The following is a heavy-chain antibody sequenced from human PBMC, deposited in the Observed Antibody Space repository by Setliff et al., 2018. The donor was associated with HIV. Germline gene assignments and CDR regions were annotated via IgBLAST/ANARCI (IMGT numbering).Heavy chain of an antibody. V-gene: IGHV7-4-1*02. J-gene: IGHJ4*02. CDR1: GYTLTTYG. CDR2: LNTETGNS. Sequence: ASVKVSCKASGYTLTTYGISWVRQAPGQGLQWMGWLNTETGNSMYAQGFTGRFVFSLDTSVSTLYLQMNSLRAEDTALYYCVKMALAGTYLDYWGQGTLVTVSS. D-gene: IGHD6-19*01. CDR3: VKMALAGTYLDY.